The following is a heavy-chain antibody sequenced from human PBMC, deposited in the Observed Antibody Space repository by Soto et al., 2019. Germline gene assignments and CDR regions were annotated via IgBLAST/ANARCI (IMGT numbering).Heavy chain of an antibody. CDR3: AKATLRVVHPLVFDH. J-gene: IGHJ4*02. D-gene: IGHD3-3*01. Sequence: GALRLSCEASGFSFSSSAMNWVRQAPGKGLEWISVISGGGGATYFADSVKGRFTISRDNSKNTLYLQMNSPRAEDTAVYYCAKATLRVVHPLVFDHWGQGSLVTVSS. CDR2: ISGGGGAT. CDR1: GFSFSSSA. V-gene: IGHV3-23*01.